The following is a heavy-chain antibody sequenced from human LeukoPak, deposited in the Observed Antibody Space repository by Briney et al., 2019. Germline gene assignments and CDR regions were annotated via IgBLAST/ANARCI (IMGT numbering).Heavy chain of an antibody. J-gene: IGHJ4*02. D-gene: IGHD2-2*01. CDR2: IYHSGST. Sequence: SQTLFPTCTVSGGSISSGGYYWSWIRQPPGKGLEWIGYIYHSGSTYYNPSLKSRVTISVDRSKTQFSLNLSSVTAADTAVYYCARAQWDTSCYFDYWGQGTLVTVSS. CDR1: GGSISSGGYY. V-gene: IGHV4-30-2*01. CDR3: ARAQWDTSCYFDY.